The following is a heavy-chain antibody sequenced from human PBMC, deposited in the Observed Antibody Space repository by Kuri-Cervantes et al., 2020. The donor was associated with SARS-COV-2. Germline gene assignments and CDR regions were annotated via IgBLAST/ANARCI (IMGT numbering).Heavy chain of an antibody. V-gene: IGHV3-15*01. CDR1: GFTFNSYS. J-gene: IGHJ4*02. CDR3: TTDYSYELDY. Sequence: GESLKISCAASGFTFNSYSMNWVRQAPGKGLEWVGRIKSKTDGGTTDYAAPVKGRFTISRDDSKNTLYLQMNSLKTEDTAVYYCTTDYSYELDYWGQGTLVTVSS. D-gene: IGHD5-18*01. CDR2: IKSKTDGGTT.